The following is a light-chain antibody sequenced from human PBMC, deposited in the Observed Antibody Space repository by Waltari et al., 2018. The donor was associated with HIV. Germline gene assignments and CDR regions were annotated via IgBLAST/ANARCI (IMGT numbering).Light chain of an antibody. V-gene: IGLV1-44*01. CDR2: GNR. J-gene: IGLJ2*01. Sequence: QSVLTQPPSASGTPGQRVTISCSGRNSNIGSNSVSWYQQVPGTAPKLLIYGNRQRPAGVPDRFSGSKSGNSASLAISGLRSEDEADYYCAAWDDSVNGDVIFGGGTKLTVL. CDR1: NSNIGSNS. CDR3: AAWDDSVNGDVI.